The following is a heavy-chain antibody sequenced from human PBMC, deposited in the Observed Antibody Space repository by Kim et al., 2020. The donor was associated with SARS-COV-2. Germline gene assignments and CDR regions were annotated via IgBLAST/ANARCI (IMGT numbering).Heavy chain of an antibody. D-gene: IGHD3-9*01. V-gene: IGHV1-18*01. CDR3: ARDIGGVWYYDILTGIPGYYYGMDV. J-gene: IGHJ6*02. CDR2: ISAYNGNT. Sequence: ASVKVSCKASGYTFTSYGISWVRQAPGQGLEWMGWISAYNGNTNYAQKLQGRVTMTTDTSTSTAYMELRSLRSDDTAVYYCARDIGGVWYYDILTGIPGYYYGMDVWGQGTTVTVSS. CDR1: GYTFTSYG.